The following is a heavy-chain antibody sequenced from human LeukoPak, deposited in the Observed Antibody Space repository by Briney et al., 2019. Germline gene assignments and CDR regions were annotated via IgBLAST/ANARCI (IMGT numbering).Heavy chain of an antibody. V-gene: IGHV3-23*01. Sequence: GGSLRLSCAASGFTFSSYAMSWVRQAPGKGLEWVSAISGSGGSTYYADSVKGRFTISRDNSNNTLYLKMTSLRAEDKAVYYCARVGFRTYYYDSSGYYYGFGAFDVWGQGTMVTVSS. CDR3: ARVGFRTYYYDSSGYYYGFGAFDV. CDR1: GFTFSSYA. CDR2: ISGSGGST. D-gene: IGHD3-22*01. J-gene: IGHJ3*01.